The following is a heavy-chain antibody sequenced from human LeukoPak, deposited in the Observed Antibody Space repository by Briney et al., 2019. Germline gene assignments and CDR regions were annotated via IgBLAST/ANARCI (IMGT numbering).Heavy chain of an antibody. CDR1: GLTLSSYG. V-gene: IGHV3-23*01. D-gene: IGHD6-6*01. Sequence: GGTLRLSCAASGLTLSSYGMSWVRQAPGKGLEWVSGISGSGSGGSTYYADSVKGRFTISRDNSKNTLYLQMNSLRAEDTAVYYCARVLAARRTFDYWGQGTLVTVSS. J-gene: IGHJ4*02. CDR3: ARVLAARRTFDY. CDR2: ISGSGSGGST.